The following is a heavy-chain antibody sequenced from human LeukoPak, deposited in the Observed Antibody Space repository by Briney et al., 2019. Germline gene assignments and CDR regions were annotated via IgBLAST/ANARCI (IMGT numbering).Heavy chain of an antibody. Sequence: PSETLSLTCTVSGGSISSSSYYWGWIRQPPGKGLEWIGSIYYSGSTNYNPSLKSRVTISVDTSKNQFSLKLSSVTAAGTAVYYCARTIAARPGGLYYYYYMDVWGKGTTVTVSS. D-gene: IGHD6-6*01. CDR3: ARTIAARPGGLYYYYYMDV. V-gene: IGHV4-39*07. CDR1: GGSISSSSYY. CDR2: IYYSGST. J-gene: IGHJ6*03.